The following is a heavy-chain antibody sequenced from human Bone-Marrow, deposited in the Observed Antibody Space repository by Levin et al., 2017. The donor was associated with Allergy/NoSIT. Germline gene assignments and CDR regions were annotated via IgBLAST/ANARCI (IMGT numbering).Heavy chain of an antibody. Sequence: SLKISCAASGFNFDDTAMHWVRQAPGKGLEWVSGITWNSGSRNYADSVKGRFTISRDNAKKSLYLQMNSLRTEDTALYYCATVGLWLNHFDSWGQGTLVAVSS. CDR1: GFNFDDTA. CDR3: ATVGLWLNHFDS. CDR2: ITWNSGSR. J-gene: IGHJ4*02. V-gene: IGHV3-9*01. D-gene: IGHD2-21*01.